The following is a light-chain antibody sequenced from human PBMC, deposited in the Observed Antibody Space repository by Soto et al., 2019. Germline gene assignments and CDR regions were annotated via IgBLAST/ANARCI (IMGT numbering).Light chain of an antibody. CDR2: AAS. Sequence: DIQMTQSPSSLSASVGDTVTITCRASQNIDYYLNWYQQKPGQAPKLLIFAASSFQSGVPSRFSGSGSGTDFTLTIHSLHPEDFASYFCQQSYTTPVTFGQGTRLETK. CDR1: QNIDYY. J-gene: IGKJ5*01. CDR3: QQSYTTPVT. V-gene: IGKV1-39*01.